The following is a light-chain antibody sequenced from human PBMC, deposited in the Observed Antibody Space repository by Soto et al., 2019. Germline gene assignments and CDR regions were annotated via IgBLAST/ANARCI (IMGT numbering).Light chain of an antibody. J-gene: IGKJ5*01. CDR1: QSFSSSY. CDR3: QQYGTSIT. Sequence: EIVLTQSPGTLSLSPGERATLSCRASQSFSSSYLAWYQQKPGQAPRLLIYGASNSATGIPDRFSGSGSGTYFTLTISRLDPEDFAVYYCQQYGTSITFGQGTRLEI. CDR2: GAS. V-gene: IGKV3-20*01.